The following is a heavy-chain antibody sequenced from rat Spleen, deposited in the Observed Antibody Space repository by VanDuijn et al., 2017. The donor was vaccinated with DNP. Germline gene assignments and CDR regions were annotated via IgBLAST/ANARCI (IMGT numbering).Heavy chain of an antibody. CDR3: ATQGPFAY. CDR1: GFTFSGYD. CDR2: VNTGGGIT. V-gene: IGHV5-25*01. J-gene: IGHJ3*01. Sequence: EVQLVESGGGLLQPGRSLRLSCAASGFTFSGYDMAWVRQAPSKGLEWVASVNTGGGITYYRDSVKGRFTISRDNAKSTLYLQMDSLRSEDTATYYCATQGPFAYWGQGTLVTVSS.